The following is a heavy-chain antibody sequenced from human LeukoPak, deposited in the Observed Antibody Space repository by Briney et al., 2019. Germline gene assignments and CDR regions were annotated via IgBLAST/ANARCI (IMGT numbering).Heavy chain of an antibody. V-gene: IGHV3-11*04. D-gene: IGHD3-22*01. CDR2: ISRSGSTK. CDR3: ARKSSGYYLNWFDP. J-gene: IGHJ5*02. CDR1: GFTFSDYN. Sequence: GGSLRLSCAASGFTFSDYNMRWIRQAPGKGLEWVSSISRSGSTKYYADSVKGRFTISRDNSKNTLYLEMNSLRAEDTAVYYCARKSSGYYLNWFDPWGQGTLVTVSS.